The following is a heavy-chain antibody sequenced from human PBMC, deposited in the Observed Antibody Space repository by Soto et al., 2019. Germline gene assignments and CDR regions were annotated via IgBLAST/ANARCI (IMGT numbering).Heavy chain of an antibody. D-gene: IGHD4-4*01. V-gene: IGHV3-23*01. CDR3: ARDDDDYTFDY. CDR1: GFTFSNYA. Sequence: EAQLLESGGGLVQPGGYLRLSCAASGFTFSNYAMSWVRQAPGKGLEWVSGISVSGITTYYADSVKGRFTISRDNSKNRVYLQMNSLRAEDTALYYCARDDDDYTFDYWGQGTLVTVSS. CDR2: ISVSGITT. J-gene: IGHJ4*02.